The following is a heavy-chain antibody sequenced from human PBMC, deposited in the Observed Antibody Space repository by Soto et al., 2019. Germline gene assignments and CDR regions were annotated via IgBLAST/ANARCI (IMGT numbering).Heavy chain of an antibody. CDR3: AKASVRSIAAAGGYYYMDV. Sequence: GGSLRLSCAASGFTFSSYAMSWVRQAPGKGLEWVSAISGSGGSTYYADSVKGRFTISRDNSKNTLYLQMNSLRAEDTAVYYCAKASVRSIAAAGGYYYMDVWGKGTTVTVSS. CDR1: GFTFSSYA. V-gene: IGHV3-23*01. D-gene: IGHD6-13*01. J-gene: IGHJ6*03. CDR2: ISGSGGST.